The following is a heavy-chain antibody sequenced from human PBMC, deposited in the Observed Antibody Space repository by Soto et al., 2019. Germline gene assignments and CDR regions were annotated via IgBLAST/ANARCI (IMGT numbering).Heavy chain of an antibody. D-gene: IGHD1-26*01. V-gene: IGHV3-11*01. CDR1: GVDFRGSY. CDR2: ISDTGRTI. Sequence: QLEESGGGLVEPGGSLRLSCVGSGVDFRGSYMNWIRQAPGKGLEWISYISDTGRTIHYADSVKGRFVISRDNSTGSLYLQMNDLRADDSAVYYCVGFKEGNIVGQCGLDPWGQGTRVTVSS. J-gene: IGHJ5*02. CDR3: VGFKEGNIVGQCGLDP.